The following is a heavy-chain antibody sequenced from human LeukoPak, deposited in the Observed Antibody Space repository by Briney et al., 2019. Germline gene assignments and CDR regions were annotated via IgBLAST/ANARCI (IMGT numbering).Heavy chain of an antibody. CDR2: INHSGST. V-gene: IGHV4-34*01. CDR1: GGSFSDYY. Sequence: SETLSLTCAVYGGSFSDYYWSWIRQPPGKGLEWIGEINHSGSTNYNPSPKSRVTISVDTSKNQFSLKLSSVTAADTAVYYCARGDIVVVVAANYYYYYMDVWGKGTTVTVSS. CDR3: ARGDIVVVVAANYYYYYMDV. D-gene: IGHD2-15*01. J-gene: IGHJ6*03.